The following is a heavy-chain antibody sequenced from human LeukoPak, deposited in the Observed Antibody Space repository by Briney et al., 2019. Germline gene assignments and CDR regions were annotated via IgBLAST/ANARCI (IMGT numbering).Heavy chain of an antibody. D-gene: IGHD5-12*01. Sequence: PGGSLRLSCAASGFSFRSSGMHWVRQAPGKGLKWVAVISYDGSNKYYADSVKGRFTISRDNSKNTLYLQMNSLRAEDTAVYYCAREVPTSGYDSAYYFDYWGQGTLVTVSS. J-gene: IGHJ4*02. CDR3: AREVPTSGYDSAYYFDY. V-gene: IGHV3-30*19. CDR1: GFSFRSSG. CDR2: ISYDGSNK.